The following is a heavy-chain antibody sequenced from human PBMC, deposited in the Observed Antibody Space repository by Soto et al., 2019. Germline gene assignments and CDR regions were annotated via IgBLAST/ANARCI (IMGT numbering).Heavy chain of an antibody. Sequence: ASVKVSCKASGYTFTSYGISWVRQAPGQGLEWMGWISAYNGNTNYAQKLQGRVTMTTDTSTSTAYMELRSLRSDDTAVYYWARGGGIVVVPAAIQTVYYYGMDVWGQGTTVTVSS. V-gene: IGHV1-18*01. CDR3: ARGGGIVVVPAAIQTVYYYGMDV. J-gene: IGHJ6*02. CDR2: ISAYNGNT. D-gene: IGHD2-2*01. CDR1: GYTFTSYG.